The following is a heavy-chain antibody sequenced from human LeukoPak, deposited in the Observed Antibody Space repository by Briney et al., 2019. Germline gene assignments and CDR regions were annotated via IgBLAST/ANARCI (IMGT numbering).Heavy chain of an antibody. Sequence: GGSLRLSCAASGFTFSNAWMTWVRQAPGKGLDWVGRIKSKTNGGTTDYATPVKGRFTNSRDDSKNTLYLQMNSLKTEDTAMYYCTELVGATRGIDNLGQGTLVTVSS. CDR2: IKSKTNGGTT. J-gene: IGHJ4*02. CDR3: TELVGATRGIDN. D-gene: IGHD1-26*01. CDR1: GFTFSNAW. V-gene: IGHV3-15*01.